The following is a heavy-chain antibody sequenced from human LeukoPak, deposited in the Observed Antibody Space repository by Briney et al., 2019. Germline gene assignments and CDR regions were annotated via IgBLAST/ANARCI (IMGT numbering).Heavy chain of an antibody. CDR3: ARQNYCGGDCYHPPAY. V-gene: IGHV4-39*01. CDR2: IYYSGST. D-gene: IGHD2-21*02. J-gene: IGHJ4*02. Sequence: PSETLSLTCTVSGGSISSSSYYWGWIRQPPGKGLEWIGSIYYSGSTYYNPSLKSRVTISVDTSKNQFSLKLSSVTAADTAVYYCARQNYCGGDCYHPPAYWGQGTLVTVSS. CDR1: GGSISSSSYY.